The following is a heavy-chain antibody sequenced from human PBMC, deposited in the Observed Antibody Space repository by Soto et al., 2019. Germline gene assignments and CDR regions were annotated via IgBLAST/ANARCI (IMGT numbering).Heavy chain of an antibody. D-gene: IGHD2-8*01. CDR3: ARHSPPAYGVAADY. CDR1: SGSISSSGSYY. J-gene: IGHJ4*02. CDR2: IYYSGDT. Sequence: QLQLQESGPGLVKPSETLSLTCIVSSGSISSSGSYYWGWIRQPPGKGLEWIASIYYSGDTYYNPSLKSRVTXXVXTXXNQFSLKLSSVTAADTAVYYCARHSPPAYGVAADYWGQGILVTVSS. V-gene: IGHV4-39*01.